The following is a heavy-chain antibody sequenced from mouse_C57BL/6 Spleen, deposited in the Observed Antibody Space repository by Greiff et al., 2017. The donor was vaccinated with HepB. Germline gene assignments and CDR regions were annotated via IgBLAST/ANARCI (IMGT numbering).Heavy chain of an antibody. V-gene: IGHV1-76*01. CDR2: IYPGSGNT. Sequence: QVQLQQSGAELVRPGASVKLSCKASGYTFTDYYINWVKQRPGQGLEWIARIYPGSGNTYYNEKFKGKATLTAEKSSSTAYMQLSSLTSEDSAVYFCARGFPYSSGYVNAMDYWGQGTSVTVSS. J-gene: IGHJ4*01. D-gene: IGHD3-2*02. CDR3: ARGFPYSSGYVNAMDY. CDR1: GYTFTDYY.